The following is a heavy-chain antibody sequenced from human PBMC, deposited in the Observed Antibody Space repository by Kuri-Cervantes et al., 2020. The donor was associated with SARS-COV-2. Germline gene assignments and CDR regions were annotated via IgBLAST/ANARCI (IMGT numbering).Heavy chain of an antibody. D-gene: IGHD6-6*01. CDR1: GFTFSSYG. J-gene: IGHJ5*02. Sequence: GGSLRLSCAASGFTFSSYGMHWVRQAPGKGLEWVVFIRYDGSNKYYADSVKGRFTISRDNSKNTLYLQMNSLRSEDTAVYYCAKEVEQLVPWFDPWGQGTLVTVSS. CDR2: IRYDGSNK. V-gene: IGHV3-30*02. CDR3: AKEVEQLVPWFDP.